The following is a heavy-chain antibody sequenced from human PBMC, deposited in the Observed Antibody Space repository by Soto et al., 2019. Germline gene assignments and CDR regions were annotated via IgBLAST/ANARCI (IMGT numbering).Heavy chain of an antibody. CDR1: GGTFSSYA. D-gene: IGHD6-6*01. V-gene: IGHV1-69*01. CDR3: ARDLVGYETAYYFDY. J-gene: IGHJ4*02. CDR2: IIPIFGTA. Sequence: QVQLVQSGAEVKKPGSSVKVSCKASGGTFSSYAISWVRQAPGQGLEWIGGIIPIFGTANYAQKFQGRVTITADESTSTAYMELSSLRSEDTAVYYCARDLVGYETAYYFDYWGQGTMVTVSS.